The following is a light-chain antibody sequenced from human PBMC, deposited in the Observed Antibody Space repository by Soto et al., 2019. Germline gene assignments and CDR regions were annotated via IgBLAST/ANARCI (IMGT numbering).Light chain of an antibody. V-gene: IGKV3-15*01. Sequence: VLTQSPDTLSLSTGKRATLSCRASQSVSILLAWYQQKPGQAPRLLIHGATTRATGIPARFFVSGSGTKFTLSAGCPQSENLAVHYSQVPTHRPRTFAQGTKVDIK. CDR2: GAT. CDR3: QVPTHRPRT. J-gene: IGKJ1*01. CDR1: QSVSIL.